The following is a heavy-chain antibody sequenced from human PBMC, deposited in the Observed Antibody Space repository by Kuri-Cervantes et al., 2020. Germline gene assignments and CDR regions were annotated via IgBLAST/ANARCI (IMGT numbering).Heavy chain of an antibody. Sequence: GESLKIAWTTDGFTFSGYAISWVRQAPGKGLEWVSSITTSGDRIHYLDSVMGRFTISRDNSMNTLYLQMNSLRSDDTAVYYCAKCLPVTTYHFGYFDLWGRGTLVTVSS. D-gene: IGHD4-17*01. J-gene: IGHJ2*01. CDR2: ITTSGDRI. V-gene: IGHV3-23*01. CDR3: AKCLPVTTYHFGYFDL. CDR1: GFTFSGYA.